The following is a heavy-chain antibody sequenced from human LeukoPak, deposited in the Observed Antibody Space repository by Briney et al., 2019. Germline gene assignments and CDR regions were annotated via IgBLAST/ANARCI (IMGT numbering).Heavy chain of an antibody. Sequence: GASVKVSCKASGGTFSSYAISWVRQAPGQGLEWMGGIIPIFGTANYAQKFQGRVTITADESTRTAYMELSSLRSEDTAVYYCARWALRNYYDSSGYYESGEAFDIWGQGTMVTVSS. CDR1: GGTFSSYA. CDR3: ARWALRNYYDSSGYYESGEAFDI. D-gene: IGHD3-22*01. V-gene: IGHV1-69*13. J-gene: IGHJ3*02. CDR2: IIPIFGTA.